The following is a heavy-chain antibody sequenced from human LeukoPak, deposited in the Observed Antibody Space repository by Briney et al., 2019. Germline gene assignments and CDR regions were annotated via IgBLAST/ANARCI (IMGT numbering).Heavy chain of an antibody. CDR3: ARHGRMGTINPSY. V-gene: IGHV4-39*01. Sequence: SETLSLTCTVSGGSISNSSYYWGWLRQPPGKGLEWIGSMYYSGSIYYNPSLKSRATISVDTSKNQFSLKLSSVTAADTAVYYCARHGRMGTINPSYWGQGTLVTVSS. CDR2: MYYSGSI. J-gene: IGHJ4*02. D-gene: IGHD5-24*01. CDR1: GGSISNSSYY.